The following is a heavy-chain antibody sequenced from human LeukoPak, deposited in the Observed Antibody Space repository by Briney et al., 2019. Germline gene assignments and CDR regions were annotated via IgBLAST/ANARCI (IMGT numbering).Heavy chain of an antibody. CDR3: ARGDYGDYPDDY. V-gene: IGHV1-18*01. CDR1: GYTFTSYG. CDR2: ISAYNGNT. D-gene: IGHD4-17*01. J-gene: IGHJ4*02. Sequence: ASVKVSCTASGYTFTSYGISWVRQAPGQGLEWMGWISAYNGNTNYAQKLQGRVTMTADTSTSTAYMELRSLRSDDTAVYYCARGDYGDYPDDYWGQGTLVTVSS.